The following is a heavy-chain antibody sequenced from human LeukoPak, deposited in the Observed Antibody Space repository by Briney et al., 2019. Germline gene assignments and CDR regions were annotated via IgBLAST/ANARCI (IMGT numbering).Heavy chain of an antibody. CDR2: IYNTGST. Sequence: SETLSLTCTVSGGSISSYYWSWIRQPAGKGLEWIGRIYNTGSTNCNPSLKSRVTMSVDTSKNQFSLNLTSVTAADTAVYYCARGEALYYDILTGYPNWFDPWGQGTLVTVSS. CDR1: GGSISSYY. V-gene: IGHV4-4*07. D-gene: IGHD3-9*01. J-gene: IGHJ5*02. CDR3: ARGEALYYDILTGYPNWFDP.